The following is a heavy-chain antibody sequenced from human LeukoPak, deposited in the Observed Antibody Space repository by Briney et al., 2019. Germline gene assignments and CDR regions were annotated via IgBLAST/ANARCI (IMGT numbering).Heavy chain of an antibody. D-gene: IGHD5-12*01. Sequence: ASVKVSCKASGYTFTGYYMHWVRRAPGKGLEWMGWINPNSGGTNYAQKFQGRVTMTRDTSISTAYMELSRLRSDDTAVYYCARTYGGYGQFDYWGQGTLVTVSS. J-gene: IGHJ4*02. CDR1: GYTFTGYY. V-gene: IGHV1-2*02. CDR2: INPNSGGT. CDR3: ARTYGGYGQFDY.